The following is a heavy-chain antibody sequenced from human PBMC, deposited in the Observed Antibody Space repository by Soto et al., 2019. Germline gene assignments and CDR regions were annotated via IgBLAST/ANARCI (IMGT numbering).Heavy chain of an antibody. J-gene: IGHJ4*02. Sequence: EVQLVESGGGSVQPGESLRLCCAGSGLTFSSYVMKWVRQAPGKGLEWVSGISGSGGSTYYADSVQGRFSISRDNSKNTLCLQMNSLRVEDTAIYYCANAPGVAGRGSGYWGQGTLVSVSS. V-gene: IGHV3-23*04. CDR3: ANAPGVAGRGSGY. CDR2: ISGSGGST. CDR1: GLTFSSYV. D-gene: IGHD6-19*01.